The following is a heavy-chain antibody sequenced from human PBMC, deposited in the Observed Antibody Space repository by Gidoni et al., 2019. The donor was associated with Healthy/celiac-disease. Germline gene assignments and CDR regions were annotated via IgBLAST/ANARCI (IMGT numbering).Heavy chain of an antibody. V-gene: IGHV4-31*02. CDR2: IYYSGST. D-gene: IGHD2-21*02. J-gene: IGHJ5*02. CDR3: ARVWTATRGWFDP. Sequence: EWIGYIYYSGSTYYNPSLKSRVTISVDTSKNQFSLKVSSVTAADTAVYYCARVWTATRGWFDPWGQGTLVTVSS.